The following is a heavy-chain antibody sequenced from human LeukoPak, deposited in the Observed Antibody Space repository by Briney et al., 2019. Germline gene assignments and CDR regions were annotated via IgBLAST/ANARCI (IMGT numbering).Heavy chain of an antibody. J-gene: IGHJ4*02. V-gene: IGHV4-39*07. Sequence: SETLSLTCTVSGGSISSSSYYWGWIRQPPGKGLEWIGSIYYSGSTYYNPSLKSRVTISVDTSKNQCSLKLSSVTAADTAVYYCAREIAVAGTASFDYWGQGTLVTVSS. CDR1: GGSISSSSYY. D-gene: IGHD6-19*01. CDR3: AREIAVAGTASFDY. CDR2: IYYSGST.